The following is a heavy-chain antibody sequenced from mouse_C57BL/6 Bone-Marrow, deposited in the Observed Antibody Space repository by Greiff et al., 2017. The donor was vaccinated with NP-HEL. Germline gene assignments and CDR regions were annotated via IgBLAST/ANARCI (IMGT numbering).Heavy chain of an antibody. Sequence: VQLQQSGAELVRPGASVKLSCTASGFNIKDYYMHWVKQRPEQGLEWIGWIDPENGDTEYASKFQGKATITAETSSNTAYLQLSSLTSEDTAVYYCTTGTVYAMDYWGQGTSVTVSS. J-gene: IGHJ4*01. CDR1: GFNIKDYY. V-gene: IGHV14-4*01. D-gene: IGHD1-1*01. CDR2: IDPENGDT. CDR3: TTGTVYAMDY.